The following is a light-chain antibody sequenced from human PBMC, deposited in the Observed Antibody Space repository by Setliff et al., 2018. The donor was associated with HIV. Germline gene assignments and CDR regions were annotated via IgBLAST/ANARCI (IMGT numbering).Light chain of an antibody. J-gene: IGLJ1*01. CDR3: SSYTSSSTFV. V-gene: IGLV2-14*01. CDR2: AVS. Sequence: QSALTQPASVSGSPGQSITISCTGTSSDVAGYDYVSWYQQHPGKAPKLMIYAVSKRPSGVSNRFSGSKSGDTASLTISGLQAEDDADYYCSSYTSSSTFVFATGTRSPS. CDR1: SSDVAGYDY.